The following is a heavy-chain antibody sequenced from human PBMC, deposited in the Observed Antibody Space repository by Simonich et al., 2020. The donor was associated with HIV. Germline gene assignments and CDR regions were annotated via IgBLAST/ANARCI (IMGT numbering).Heavy chain of an antibody. CDR2: IYWNDDK. CDR3: AHSRLGGTVY. V-gene: IGHV2-5*01. J-gene: IGHJ4*02. Sequence: QITFKESGPTLVTPTQTLTLTCTFSGFSLSTSGVGVGWFRQPSGKALEWIALIYWNDDKSSSPSLKSRLTITKATSKTQVVLTMTNMDPVDTATYYCAHSRLGGTVYWGQGTLVTVSS. CDR1: GFSLSTSGVG. D-gene: IGHD3-16*01.